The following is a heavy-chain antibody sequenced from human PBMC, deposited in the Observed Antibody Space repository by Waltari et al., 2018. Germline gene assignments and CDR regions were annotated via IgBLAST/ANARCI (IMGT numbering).Heavy chain of an antibody. CDR2: NNLGEVT. CDR3: VTGPRDKWVGRYSGEFFHH. Sequence: QVELQQWGAGLLRPSETLSLTCAVYGVSLSDYYWTWIRQPLGQGLDWIGENNLGEVTYYNPSLEGRVTILLDQAKNQFSLHLVSVTAADTARYYCVTGPRDKWVGRYSGEFFHHWGPGTLVTVSS. CDR1: GVSLSDYY. J-gene: IGHJ1*01. D-gene: IGHD6-19*01. V-gene: IGHV4-34*02.